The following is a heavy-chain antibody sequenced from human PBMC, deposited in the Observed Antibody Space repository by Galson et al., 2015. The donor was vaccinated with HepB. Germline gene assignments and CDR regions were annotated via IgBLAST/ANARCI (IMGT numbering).Heavy chain of an antibody. Sequence: QSGAEVKKPGESLKISCKGSGYSFTSYWIGWVRQMPGKGLEWMGIIYPGDSDTRYSPSFQGQVTISADKSISTAYLQWSSLKASDTAMYYCARHVTGTPAHYYYYGMDVWGQGTTVTVSS. V-gene: IGHV5-51*01. J-gene: IGHJ6*02. CDR2: IYPGDSDT. CDR3: ARHVTGTPAHYYYYGMDV. CDR1: GYSFTSYW. D-gene: IGHD1-20*01.